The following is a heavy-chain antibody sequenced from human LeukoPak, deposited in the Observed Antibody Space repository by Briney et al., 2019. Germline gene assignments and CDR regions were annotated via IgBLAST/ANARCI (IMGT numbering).Heavy chain of an antibody. Sequence: GESLKISCKGSGYTFNTYWIGWVRQMAGKGLEWMGIIYPGDSDTRYSPSFQGQVTISADKSISTAYLQWSSLKASDSAMYYCARLPTITLDFDYWGQGTLVTVSS. D-gene: IGHD4-11*01. J-gene: IGHJ4*02. CDR1: GYTFNTYW. CDR2: IYPGDSDT. V-gene: IGHV5-51*01. CDR3: ARLPTITLDFDY.